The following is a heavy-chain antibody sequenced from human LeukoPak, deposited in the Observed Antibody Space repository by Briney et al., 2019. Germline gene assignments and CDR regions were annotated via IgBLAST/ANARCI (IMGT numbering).Heavy chain of an antibody. J-gene: IGHJ6*03. CDR1: GYTFTSYG. CDR2: ISAYNGNT. V-gene: IGHV1-18*01. Sequence: ASVKVSCKASGYTFTSYGISWVRQAPGQGLEWMGWISAYNGNTNYAQKLQGRVTMTTDTSTSTAYMELRSLRSDDTAVYYCARAGLTMVRGVAQAKNYYYYYMDVWGKGTTVTISS. CDR3: ARAGLTMVRGVAQAKNYYYYYMDV. D-gene: IGHD3-10*01.